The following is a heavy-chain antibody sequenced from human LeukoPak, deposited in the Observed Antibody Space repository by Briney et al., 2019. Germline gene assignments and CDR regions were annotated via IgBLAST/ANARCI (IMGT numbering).Heavy chain of an antibody. Sequence: GTLSLTCAVSGGSISSSNWWSWVRQAPGKGPEWVSAISGSGGSTYYADSVKGRFTISRDNSKNTLYLQMNSLRAEDTAVYYCAKDRIDFDYWGQGTLVTVSS. CDR3: AKDRIDFDY. J-gene: IGHJ4*02. D-gene: IGHD2/OR15-2a*01. V-gene: IGHV3-23*01. CDR1: GGSISSSN. CDR2: ISGSGGST.